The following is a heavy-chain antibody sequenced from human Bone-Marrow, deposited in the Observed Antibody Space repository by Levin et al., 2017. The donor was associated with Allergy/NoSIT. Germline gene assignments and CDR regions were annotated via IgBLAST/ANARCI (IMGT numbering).Heavy chain of an antibody. CDR2: IKSKADGATT. V-gene: IGHV3-15*07. Sequence: SCVGSHFNFGYVWMNWVRQAPGKGLEWVGRIKSKADGATTEYAAAVTDRFTISRDDSKSTLYLQMESVKTEDTAVYYCTTDYGDYVGFDHWGQGAQVLVSS. CDR3: TTDYGDYVGFDH. CDR1: HFNFGYVW. D-gene: IGHD4-17*01. J-gene: IGHJ4*02.